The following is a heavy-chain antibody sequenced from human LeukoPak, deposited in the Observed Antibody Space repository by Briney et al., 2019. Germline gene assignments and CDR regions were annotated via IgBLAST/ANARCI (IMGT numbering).Heavy chain of an antibody. Sequence: GGSLRLSCAASGFTFSSYGMHWVRQAPGKGLEWVALIWYDGSNKYYADSVKGRLTISRDNSKNTLYLQMDSLRAEDTAVYYCAREGPRGNSQFDYWGQGTLVTVSS. CDR2: IWYDGSNK. CDR3: AREGPRGNSQFDY. D-gene: IGHD2/OR15-2a*01. CDR1: GFTFSSYG. V-gene: IGHV3-33*01. J-gene: IGHJ4*02.